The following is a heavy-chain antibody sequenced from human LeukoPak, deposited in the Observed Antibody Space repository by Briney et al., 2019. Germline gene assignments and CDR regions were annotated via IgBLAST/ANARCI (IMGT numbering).Heavy chain of an antibody. V-gene: IGHV4-4*07. CDR3: ARADYYFDY. CDR1: GVSISAYY. CDR2: IYPGESIYASENT. Sequence: SETLSLTCSVSGVSISAYYWSWIRQPAGKGLEWIGRIYPGESIYASENTNYNPSLKSRVSMSGDTSKNQVSLKLSSVAAADTAVYYCARADYYFDYWGQGTLVTVSS. J-gene: IGHJ4*02.